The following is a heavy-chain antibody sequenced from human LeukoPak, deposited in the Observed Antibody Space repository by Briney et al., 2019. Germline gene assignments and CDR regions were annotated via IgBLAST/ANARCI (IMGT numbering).Heavy chain of an antibody. CDR1: GYTFTDYY. V-gene: IGHV1-2*02. CDR2: INTNGGDT. Sequence: ASVKVSCKTSGYTFTDYYMHWVRQAPGQGLEWMGCINTNGGDTNYAPKFQDRVTMTRDTSISTAYLELSSLTLDDTAVYYCAPATYILDHWGRGTLVIVSS. D-gene: IGHD4-11*01. J-gene: IGHJ4*02. CDR3: APATYILDH.